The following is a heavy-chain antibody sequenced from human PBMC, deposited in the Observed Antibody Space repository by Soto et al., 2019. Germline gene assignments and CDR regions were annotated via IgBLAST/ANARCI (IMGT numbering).Heavy chain of an antibody. CDR1: GCTFTSYG. D-gene: IGHD6-19*01. CDR2: ISAYNGNT. V-gene: IGHV1-18*01. Sequence: GASVKVSCKASGCTFTSYGISWVRQAPGQGLEWMGWISAYNGNTNYAQKLQGRVTMTTDTSTSTAYMELRSLRSDDTAVYYCAQGGGAVAGYYYYYGMDVWGQGTTVTVSS. J-gene: IGHJ6*02. CDR3: AQGGGAVAGYYYYYGMDV.